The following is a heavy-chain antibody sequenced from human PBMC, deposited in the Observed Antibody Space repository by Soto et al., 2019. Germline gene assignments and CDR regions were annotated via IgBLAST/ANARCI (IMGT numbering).Heavy chain of an antibody. CDR3: ARWPDGYYYYGMDV. CDR2: MNPNSANT. J-gene: IGHJ6*02. Sequence: QVQLVQSGAEVKKPGASVKVSCKASGYTFTSYDINWVRQATGQGLEWMGGMNPNSANTGYAQKFQGRVTMTRNTSISTAYMELSSLRSEDTAVYYCARWPDGYYYYGMDVWGQGTTVTVSS. V-gene: IGHV1-8*01. CDR1: GYTFTSYD.